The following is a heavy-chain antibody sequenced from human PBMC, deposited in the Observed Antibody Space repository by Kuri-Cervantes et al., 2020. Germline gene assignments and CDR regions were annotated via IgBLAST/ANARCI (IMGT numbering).Heavy chain of an antibody. J-gene: IGHJ5*02. CDR1: GYSISSGYY. Sequence: SETLSLTCAVSGYSISSGYYWGWIRQPPGKGLEWIGSIYHSGSTYYNPSLKSRVTISVDTSKNQFSLKPSSVTAADTAVYYCAVKVGADNNWFDPWGQGTLVTVSS. CDR3: AVKVGADNNWFDP. D-gene: IGHD1-26*01. CDR2: IYHSGST. V-gene: IGHV4-38-2*01.